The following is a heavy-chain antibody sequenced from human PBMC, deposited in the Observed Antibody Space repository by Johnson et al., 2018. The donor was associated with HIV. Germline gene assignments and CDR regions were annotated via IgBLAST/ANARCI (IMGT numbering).Heavy chain of an antibody. CDR3: AKGGAVAGTRDAFDI. V-gene: IGHV3-30*02. J-gene: IGHJ3*02. CDR1: GFTFSSFD. CDR2: IRYDGSNT. D-gene: IGHD6-19*01. Sequence: VQLVESGGGVVQPGGSLRLSCAASGFTFSSFDMHWVRQAPGKGLEWVSFIRYDGSNTYCADSVKGRFTISRDNSKNTLYLQINSLRPEDTAVYYCAKGGAVAGTRDAFDIWGQGTMVSVSS.